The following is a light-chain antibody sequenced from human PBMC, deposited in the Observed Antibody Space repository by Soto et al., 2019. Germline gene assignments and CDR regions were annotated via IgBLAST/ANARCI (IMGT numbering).Light chain of an antibody. CDR1: QSVSSNY. J-gene: IGKJ1*01. V-gene: IGKV3-20*01. CDR2: GAS. CDR3: QQYDTSPRT. Sequence: EIVLTQSPGTLSLSPGERATLSCRASQSVSSNYLAWYQQKRGQAPRLLIYGASSRATGNPTRFSGSGSGTDVTLTISRLEPEDFAVYYCQQYDTSPRTFGQGTKVEI.